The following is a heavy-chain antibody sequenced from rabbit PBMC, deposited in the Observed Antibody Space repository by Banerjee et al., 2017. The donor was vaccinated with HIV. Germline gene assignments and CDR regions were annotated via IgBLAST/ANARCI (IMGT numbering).Heavy chain of an antibody. V-gene: IGHV1S40*01. CDR1: GSDITSQYY. CDR2: IYTGSSGST. Sequence: VESGGGLVQPGASLTLTCTASGSDITSQYYMCWVRQAPGKGLEWIACIYTGSSGSTVYASWAKGPFTISKTSSTTVTLQMTSLTAADTATYFCARDLAGVIGWNFGLWGPGTLVT. J-gene: IGHJ4*01. D-gene: IGHD4-1*01. CDR3: ARDLAGVIGWNFGL.